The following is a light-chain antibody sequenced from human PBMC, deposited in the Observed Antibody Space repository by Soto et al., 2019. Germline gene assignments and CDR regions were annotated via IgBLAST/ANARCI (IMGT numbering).Light chain of an antibody. Sequence: EIVLTQSPGTLSLSPGERATLSCRASKSVGSNLAWYQQKLGQAPRLLIYGASTRATGVPARFSVSGSGTEFTLTISRLKYEDFAVYYCQQYSTWTRTFGQGTKVDIK. J-gene: IGKJ1*01. CDR2: GAS. V-gene: IGKV3-15*01. CDR3: QQYSTWTRT. CDR1: KSVGSN.